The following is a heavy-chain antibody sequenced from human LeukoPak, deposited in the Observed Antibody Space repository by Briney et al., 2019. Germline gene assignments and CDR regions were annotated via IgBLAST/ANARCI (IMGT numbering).Heavy chain of an antibody. CDR2: INWNGGST. D-gene: IGHD4-11*01. V-gene: IGHV3-20*04. CDR3: ARLNHYSNYYYYYMDV. CDR1: GFTFDDYG. Sequence: GGSLRLSCAASGFTFDDYGMSWVGQAPGKGVEWVSGINWNGGSTGYADSVKGRFTISRDNAKNSLYLQMNSLRAEDTALYYCARLNHYSNYYYYYMDVWGKGTTVTVSS. J-gene: IGHJ6*03.